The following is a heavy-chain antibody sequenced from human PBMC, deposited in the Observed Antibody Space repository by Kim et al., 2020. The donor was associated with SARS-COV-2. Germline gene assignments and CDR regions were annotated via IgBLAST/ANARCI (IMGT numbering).Heavy chain of an antibody. CDR3: TRADTTTWRNDY. D-gene: IGHD5-18*01. CDR2: INSDGSDI. J-gene: IGHJ4*02. V-gene: IGHV3-74*03. Sequence: GGSLRLSCATSGFPFSYYWMYWVRQAPGKGPVCVSRINSDGSDITYVDSVKGRFTTSRDNAKNTLYLEMNSLRAEDTAVYYCTRADTTTWRNDYWGRGTLVTVSS. CDR1: GFPFSYYW.